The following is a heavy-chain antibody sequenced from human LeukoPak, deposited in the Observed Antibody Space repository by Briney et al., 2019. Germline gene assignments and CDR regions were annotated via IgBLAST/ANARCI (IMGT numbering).Heavy chain of an antibody. D-gene: IGHD6-19*01. J-gene: IGHJ4*02. CDR2: IYYSGST. V-gene: IGHV4-59*01. Sequence: PSETLCLTCTVSGGSISSYYWSWIRQPPGKGLEWIGYIYYSGSTNYNPSLKSRVTISVDTSKNQFSLKLSSVTAADTAVYYCARGGLAVAVFDYWGQGTLVTVSS. CDR3: ARGGLAVAVFDY. CDR1: GGSISSYY.